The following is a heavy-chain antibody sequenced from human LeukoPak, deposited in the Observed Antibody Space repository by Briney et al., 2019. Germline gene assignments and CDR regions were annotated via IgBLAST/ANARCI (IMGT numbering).Heavy chain of an antibody. CDR1: GFTFSSYW. Sequence: PGGSLRLSCAASGFTFSSYWMHWVRQAPGKGLVWVSRINSDGSSTSYADSVKGRFTISRDNAKNTLYLQMNSLRAEDTAVYYCAGGPASLVALNWFDPWGQGTLVTVSS. CDR3: AGGPASLVALNWFDP. D-gene: IGHD2-8*02. CDR2: INSDGSST. J-gene: IGHJ5*02. V-gene: IGHV3-74*01.